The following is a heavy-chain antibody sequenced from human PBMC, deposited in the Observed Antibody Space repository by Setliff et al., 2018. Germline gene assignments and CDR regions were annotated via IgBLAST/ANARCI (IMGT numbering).Heavy chain of an antibody. V-gene: IGHV4-4*02. CDR1: GVSISTSNW. J-gene: IGHJ4*02. D-gene: IGHD4-17*01. CDR2: IYHNGIT. CDR3: VRDPHTPTVTTRGDY. Sequence: TLSLTCAVSGVSISTSNWWSWVRQPPGKGLEWIGEIYHNGITNYNPSLKSRVSISVDKSKNQVSLKLNSVTAADTAVYYCVRDPHTPTVTTRGDYWGQGTLVTVSS.